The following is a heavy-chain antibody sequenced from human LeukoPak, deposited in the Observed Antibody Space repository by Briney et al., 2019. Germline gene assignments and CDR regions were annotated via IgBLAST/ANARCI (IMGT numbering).Heavy chain of an antibody. V-gene: IGHV3-9*01. CDR3: ANSYDSSGYYYSFPFDI. J-gene: IGHJ3*02. CDR1: GFTFDDYA. Sequence: SLRLSCAASGFTFDDYAMHWVRQAPGKGLEWVSGISWNSGSIGYADSVKGRFTISRDNAKNSLYLQMNSLRAEDTALYYCANSYDSSGYYYSFPFDIWGQGTMVTVSS. D-gene: IGHD3-22*01. CDR2: ISWNSGSI.